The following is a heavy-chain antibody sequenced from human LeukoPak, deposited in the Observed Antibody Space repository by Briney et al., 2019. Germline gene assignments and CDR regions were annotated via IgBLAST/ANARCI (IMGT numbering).Heavy chain of an antibody. CDR3: AKDNWPHGTIDY. CDR2: INPSGGST. Sequence: ASVKVSCKASGYTFTNYYIQWVRQAPGQGLEWMGIINPSGGSTSYAQKFQGRVTMTRDTSTSTVYMELSSLRSENTAVYYCAKDNWPHGTIDYWGQGTLVTVSS. CDR1: GYTFTNYY. J-gene: IGHJ4*02. V-gene: IGHV1-46*01. D-gene: IGHD1-26*01.